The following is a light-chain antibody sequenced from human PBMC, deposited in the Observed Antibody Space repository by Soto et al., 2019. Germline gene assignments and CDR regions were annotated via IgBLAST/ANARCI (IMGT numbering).Light chain of an antibody. J-gene: IGKJ5*01. CDR3: QQLNIDSYPIT. CDR1: QGISSF. V-gene: IGKV1-9*01. CDR2: AAS. Sequence: IQLTQSPSSLSASIGDRVTITCRASQGISSFLAWYQQKPGKAPKLLIYAASTLQSGIPSRFSGSGSGTDLTLTISSLQPEDFATYYCQQLNIDSYPITFGQGTRLEIK.